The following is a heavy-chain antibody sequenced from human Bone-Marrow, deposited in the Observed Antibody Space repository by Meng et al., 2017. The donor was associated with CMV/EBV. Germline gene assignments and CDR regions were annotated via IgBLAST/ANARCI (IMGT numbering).Heavy chain of an antibody. CDR1: GAPISSSSYY. CDR3: ARQGKIEYGDSDDFDI. Sequence: SGPLCSTFTAPGAPISSSSYYWCWIRQPPGKGLEWIGNIYYSGSTYYNPSLKRRVTISADTSKDQFSLNLSSVSAADTAVYYCARQGKIEYGDSDDFDIWGQGTMVTVSS. CDR2: IYYSGST. D-gene: IGHD4-17*01. V-gene: IGHV4-39*01. J-gene: IGHJ3*02.